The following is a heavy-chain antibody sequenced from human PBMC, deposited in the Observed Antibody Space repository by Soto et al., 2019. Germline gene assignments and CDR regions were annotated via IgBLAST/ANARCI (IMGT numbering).Heavy chain of an antibody. CDR3: AREVGATTWEYYYYYGMDV. CDR2: IWYDGSNK. J-gene: IGHJ6*02. D-gene: IGHD1-26*01. V-gene: IGHV3-33*01. Sequence: GGSLRLSCAASGFTFSSYGMHWVRQAPGKGLEWVAVIWYDGSNKYYADSVKGRFTISRDNSKNTLYLQMNSLRAEDTAVYYCAREVGATTWEYYYYYGMDVWGQGTTVTVSS. CDR1: GFTFSSYG.